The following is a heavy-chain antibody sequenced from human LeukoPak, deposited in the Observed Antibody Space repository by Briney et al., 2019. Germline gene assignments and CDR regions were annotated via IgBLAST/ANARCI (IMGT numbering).Heavy chain of an antibody. V-gene: IGHV4-59*01. CDR2: IYYSVST. J-gene: IGHJ4*02. CDR3: ARDPARGYSYGSFDY. Sequence: SETLSLTCTVSGGSISSYYWSWIRQPPGKGLEWSGYIYYSVSTNYNPSLKSRVTISVDTSKNQFSLKPSSVTAADTAVYYCARDPARGYSYGSFDYWGQGTLVTVSS. CDR1: GGSISSYY. D-gene: IGHD5-18*01.